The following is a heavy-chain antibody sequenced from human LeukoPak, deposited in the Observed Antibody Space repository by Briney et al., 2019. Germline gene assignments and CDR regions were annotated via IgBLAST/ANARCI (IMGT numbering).Heavy chain of an antibody. D-gene: IGHD3-10*01. V-gene: IGHV4-4*02. CDR2: IYHSGST. J-gene: IGHJ4*02. CDR3: ARDMVRGVPDY. Sequence: GSLRLSCAASGFTVSSNYMSWVRQAPGKGLEWIGYIYHSGSTYYNPSLKSRVTISVDRSKNQFSLKLSSVTAADTAVYYCARDMVRGVPDYWGQGTLVTVSS. CDR1: GFTVSSNY.